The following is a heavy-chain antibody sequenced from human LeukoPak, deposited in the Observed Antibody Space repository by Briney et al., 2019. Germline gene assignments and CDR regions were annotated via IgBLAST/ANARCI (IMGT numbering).Heavy chain of an antibody. CDR1: GFTFSSYA. CDR2: ISGSGGST. V-gene: IGHV3-23*01. CDR3: AKSSQGVTLSWCDP. Sequence: GGSLRLSCAASGFTFSSYAMSWVRQAPGKGLEWVSAISGSGGSTYYADSVKGRFTISRDNSKNTLYLQMNSLRAEDTAVYYCAKSSQGVTLSWCDPWVQGTLATVSS. J-gene: IGHJ5*02.